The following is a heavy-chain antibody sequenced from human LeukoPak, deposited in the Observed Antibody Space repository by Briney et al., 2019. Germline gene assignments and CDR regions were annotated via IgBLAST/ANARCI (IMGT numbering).Heavy chain of an antibody. CDR2: INPNSGGT. CDR1: GYTFTGYY. D-gene: IGHD3-10*01. Sequence: ASVKVSCKASGYTFTGYYMHWVRQAPGRGLEWMGWINPNSGGTNYAQKFQGRVTMTRDTSISTAYMELSRLRSDDTAVYYCARDGRGRYYGSGSSPLDAFDIWGQGTMVTVSS. J-gene: IGHJ3*02. CDR3: ARDGRGRYYGSGSSPLDAFDI. V-gene: IGHV1-2*02.